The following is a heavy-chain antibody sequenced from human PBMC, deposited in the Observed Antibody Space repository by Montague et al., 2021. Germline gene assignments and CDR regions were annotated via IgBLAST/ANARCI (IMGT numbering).Heavy chain of an antibody. CDR1: GDSDCGNEVT. Sequence: CAISGDSDCGNEVTRKWNRHSPERRPEWLGGSYFRSKQYNEYAISVKSRITVNPDTSKNQFSLLLNSVTPEDTAVYYCARGWQKRFDPWGQGTLVTVSS. CDR2: SYFRSKQYN. D-gene: IGHD5-24*01. J-gene: IGHJ5*01. CDR3: ARGWQKRFDP. V-gene: IGHV6-1*01.